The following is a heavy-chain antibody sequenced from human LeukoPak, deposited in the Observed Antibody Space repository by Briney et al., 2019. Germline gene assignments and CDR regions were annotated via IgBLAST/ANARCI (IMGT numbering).Heavy chain of an antibody. CDR1: GYSISSGYY. V-gene: IGHV4-38-2*02. D-gene: IGHD1-26*01. CDR2: IYHSGST. CDR3: ARGGSYFDY. J-gene: IGHJ4*02. Sequence: SQTLSLTCTVSGYSISSGYYWGWIRQPPGKGLEWIATIYHSGSTYYNPSLKSRVTISVDTSKNQFSLKLSSVTAADTAVYYCARGGSYFDYWGQGTLVTVSS.